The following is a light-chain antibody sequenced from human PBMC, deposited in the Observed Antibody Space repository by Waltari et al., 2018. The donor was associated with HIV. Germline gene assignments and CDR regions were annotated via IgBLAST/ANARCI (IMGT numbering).Light chain of an antibody. CDR2: DTN. CDR3: VLYMGSGIWV. J-gene: IGLJ3*02. V-gene: IGLV8-61*01. Sequence: QTVVTQEPSFSVSPGGTVTLTCGLSSGSVATSYYPRWYQQTPGRAPRTLIYDTNTRSSGAPDRFSGSILGNKAALTITGAQADDECDYYCVLYMGSGIWVFGGGTKLTVL. CDR1: SGSVATSYY.